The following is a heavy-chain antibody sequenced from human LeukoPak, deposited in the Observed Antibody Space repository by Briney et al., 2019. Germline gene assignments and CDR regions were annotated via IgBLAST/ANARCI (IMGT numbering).Heavy chain of an antibody. CDR3: AKVRPTRFVESSGWLELGY. CDR2: ISGDGSRT. D-gene: IGHD6-19*01. J-gene: IGHJ4*02. V-gene: IGHV3-43*02. CDR1: GFTFDDYA. Sequence: GGSLRLSCAASGFTFDDYAMHWVRQTPGKGLEWVSLISGDGSRTYYADSVKGRFTISRDNSKNSLYLQMNSLRTEDTAFYYCAKVRPTRFVESSGWLELGYWGQGTLVTVSS.